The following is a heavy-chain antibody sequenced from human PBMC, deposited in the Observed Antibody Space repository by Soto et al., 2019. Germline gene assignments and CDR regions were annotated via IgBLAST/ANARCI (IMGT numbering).Heavy chain of an antibody. Sequence: PVGSLRLSCASSVFTFTIYAMCCVRHAPGKGLEWVSSISVSGDRTFYADSVKGRFTISRDNSRNTLHLQMNSLRAEDTAVYYCAKDGDSISRNKPLEYWGQGTLVNVSS. CDR1: VFTFTIYA. J-gene: IGHJ4*02. CDR2: ISVSGDRT. V-gene: IGHV3-23*01. D-gene: IGHD3-22*01. CDR3: AKDGDSISRNKPLEY.